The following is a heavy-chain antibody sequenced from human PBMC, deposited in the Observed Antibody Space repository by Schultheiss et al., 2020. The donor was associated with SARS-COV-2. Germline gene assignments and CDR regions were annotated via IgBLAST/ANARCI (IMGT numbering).Heavy chain of an antibody. CDR2: IYYSGST. CDR1: GGSISGFY. CDR3: TRENYFDS. V-gene: IGHV4-59*01. J-gene: IGHJ4*02. Sequence: SETLSLTCTVSGGSISGFYWTWIRQPPGKGLEWIGYIYYSGSTNYNPSLKSRVTISVDTSKNQFSLKLSSVTAADTAVYYCTRENYFDSWGQGTLVTVSS.